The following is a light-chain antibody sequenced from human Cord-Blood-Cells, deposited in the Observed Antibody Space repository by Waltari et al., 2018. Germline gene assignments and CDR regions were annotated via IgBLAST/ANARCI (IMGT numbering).Light chain of an antibody. J-gene: IGKJ4*01. CDR1: TSLLHSDRKTY. V-gene: IGKV2-29*02. CDR3: MQGIHLPLT. CDR2: EVS. Sequence: DIAMTQSTRSLSVTPGQQPYVSCKPTTSLLHSDRKTYLNWYMQKPGQSPQLLIYEVSSWLSGVPDRFSGSGSGTDFTLKISRVEAEDVGVYYCMQGIHLPLTFGGGTKVEIK.